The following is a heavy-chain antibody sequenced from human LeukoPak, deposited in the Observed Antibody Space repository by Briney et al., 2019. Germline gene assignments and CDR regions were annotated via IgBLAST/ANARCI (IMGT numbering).Heavy chain of an antibody. V-gene: IGHV3-7*01. CDR2: IKQDGSEK. CDR3: AKGGGYEAQYYYYYLDV. Sequence: GGSLRLSCAASGFTFSSYWMSWVRQAPGKGLGWVANIKQDGSEKYYVDSVKGRFTISRDNAKNSLYLQMKSLRAEDTAVYYCAKGGGYEAQYYYYYLDVWGKGTTVTISS. D-gene: IGHD5-12*01. CDR1: GFTFSSYW. J-gene: IGHJ6*03.